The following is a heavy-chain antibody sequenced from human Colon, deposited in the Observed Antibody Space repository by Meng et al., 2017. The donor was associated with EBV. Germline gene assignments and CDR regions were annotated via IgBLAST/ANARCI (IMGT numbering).Heavy chain of an antibody. Sequence: QLPGPRPVLCMPLGTLSLTGGFSGFSISCNIRWTWVRQPPGKGLEWIGDIDDSGSTNYNPSLNSRISISLDKSKNHFSLKVNSVTAADTAVYYCARGKQDAWELLAYWGQGALVTVSS. CDR3: ARGKQDAWELLAY. J-gene: IGHJ4*02. CDR1: GFSISCNIR. D-gene: IGHD1-26*01. V-gene: IGHV4-4*02. CDR2: IDDSGST.